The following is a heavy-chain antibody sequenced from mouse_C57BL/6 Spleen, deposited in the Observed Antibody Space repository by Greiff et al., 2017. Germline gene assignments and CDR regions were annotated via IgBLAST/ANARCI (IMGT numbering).Heavy chain of an antibody. CDR2: IDPEDGDT. D-gene: IGHD2-1*01. CDR3: ATDGNYPHWYFDV. J-gene: IGHJ1*03. CDR1: GFNIKDYY. V-gene: IGHV14-1*01. Sequence: LVESGAELVRPGASVKLSCTASGFNIKDYYMHWVKQRPEQGLEWIGRIDPEDGDTEYAPKFQGKATMTADTSSNTAYLQLSSLTSEDTAVYYCATDGNYPHWYFDVWGTGTTVTVSS.